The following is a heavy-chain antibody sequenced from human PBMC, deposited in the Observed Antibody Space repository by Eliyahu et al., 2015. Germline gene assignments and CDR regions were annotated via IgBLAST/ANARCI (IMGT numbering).Heavy chain of an antibody. D-gene: IGHD7-27*01. J-gene: IGHJ2*01. Sequence: EVQLVESGGGLIQPGGSLRLSCTASGFTVSSNYMSWVRQAPGKGLEWVSVIYSGGTTYYADSVKGRFTISRDSSKNTLYLQMNSLRADDTAVYYCVRFKTGDNWYFDLWGRGTLVTVSS. CDR1: GFTVSSNY. CDR3: VRFKTGDNWYFDL. V-gene: IGHV3-53*01. CDR2: IYSGGTT.